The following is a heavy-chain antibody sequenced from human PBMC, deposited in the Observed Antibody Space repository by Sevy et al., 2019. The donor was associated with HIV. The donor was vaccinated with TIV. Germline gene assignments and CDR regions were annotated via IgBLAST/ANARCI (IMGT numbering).Heavy chain of an antibody. CDR3: AREMDGYNYGIDY. V-gene: IGHV3-7*01. CDR1: GFTLSSYW. CDR2: IEQDGSEK. J-gene: IGHJ4*02. D-gene: IGHD5-12*01. Sequence: QHGGSLRLSCAASGFTLSSYWMSWVRQAPGKGLEWVANIEQDGSEKYYVDSVKGRFTISRDNAKNSLYLQMNSLRAEDTAVYYCAREMDGYNYGIDYWGQGTLVTVSS.